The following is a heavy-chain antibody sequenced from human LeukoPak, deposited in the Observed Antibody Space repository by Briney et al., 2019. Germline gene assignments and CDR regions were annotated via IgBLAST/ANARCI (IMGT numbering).Heavy chain of an antibody. CDR1: GYTFTSFD. CDR3: ATNYGSGSAPLDP. CDR2: ISAYSGKT. V-gene: IGHV1-18*01. J-gene: IGHJ5*02. Sequence: ASVKVSCKVSGYTFTSFDLSWVRLAPGQGLEWMGWISAYSGKTNYAEKFHDRVTMSTDTSTGIAYMELRSLRFDDTAVYYCATNYGSGSAPLDPWGPGTLVTVSA. D-gene: IGHD3-10*01.